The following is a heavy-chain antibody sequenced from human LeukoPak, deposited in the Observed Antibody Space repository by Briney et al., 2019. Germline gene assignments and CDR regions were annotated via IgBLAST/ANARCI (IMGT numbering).Heavy chain of an antibody. J-gene: IGHJ6*03. CDR3: AKGVSPDRPYYYYYYYMDV. D-gene: IGHD4-23*01. V-gene: IGHV3-43*02. Sequence: PGGSLRLSCAASGFTFDDYAMHWVRQAPGKGLEWVSLISGDGGSTSYADSVKGRFTISRDNSKNSLYLQMNSLRTEDTALYYCAKGVSPDRPYYYYYYYMDVWGKGTTVTVSS. CDR1: GFTFDDYA. CDR2: ISGDGGST.